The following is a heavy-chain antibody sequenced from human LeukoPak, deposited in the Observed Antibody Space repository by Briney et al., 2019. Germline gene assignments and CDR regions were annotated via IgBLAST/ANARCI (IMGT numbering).Heavy chain of an antibody. CDR2: ISGSGGST. J-gene: IGHJ4*02. Sequence: GGSLRLSCAASGFTFSSYAMNWVRQAPGKGLEWVSGISGSGGSTYYADSVKGRFTISRDNSKNTLYLQMNSLRAEDTAVYYCATNRYTLYYYDSSGYYSWGQGTLVTVSS. D-gene: IGHD3-22*01. CDR1: GFTFSSYA. CDR3: ATNRYTLYYYDSSGYYS. V-gene: IGHV3-23*01.